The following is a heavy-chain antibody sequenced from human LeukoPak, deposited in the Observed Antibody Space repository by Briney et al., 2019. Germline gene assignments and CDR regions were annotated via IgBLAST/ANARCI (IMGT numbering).Heavy chain of an antibody. CDR3: ARGDFCSKSNCYLRPMDV. CDR2: IYYSGST. Sequence: SETLPLTCTVSGGSISDYYWNWIRQPPGRGLEWIGYIYYSGSTTYNPSLKSRVTMSVDTAKNQFSLKLRSVTAADTAVYFCARGDFCSKSNCYLRPMDVWGKGTTVTVSS. D-gene: IGHD3-3*01. CDR1: GGSISDYY. J-gene: IGHJ6*03. V-gene: IGHV4-59*01.